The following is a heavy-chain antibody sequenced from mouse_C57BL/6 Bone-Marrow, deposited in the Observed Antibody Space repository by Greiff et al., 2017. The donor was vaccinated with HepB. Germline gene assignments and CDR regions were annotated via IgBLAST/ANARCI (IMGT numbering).Heavy chain of an antibody. CDR3: ARSYGAY. Sequence: EVQRVESGGDLVKPGGSLKLSCAASGFTFSSYGMSWVRQTPDKRLEWVATISSGGSYTYYPDSVKGRFTISRDNAKNTLYLQMSSLKSEDTAMYYCARSYGAYWGQGTLVTVSA. J-gene: IGHJ3*01. V-gene: IGHV5-6*01. CDR1: GFTFSSYG. CDR2: ISSGGSYT. D-gene: IGHD1-1*02.